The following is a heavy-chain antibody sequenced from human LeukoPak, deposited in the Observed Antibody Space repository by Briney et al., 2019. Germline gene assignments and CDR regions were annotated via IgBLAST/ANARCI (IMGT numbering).Heavy chain of an antibody. V-gene: IGHV3-48*02. J-gene: IGHJ4*02. CDR2: ISMSSDPI. CDR1: GSTFSSYS. D-gene: IGHD2-15*01. CDR3: ARDRLGYCSGGSCYGDY. Sequence: GGSLRLSCEASGSTFSSYSMNWVRRAPGKGLEWVSFISMSSDPIYYADSVKGRFAVSRDNAKSSLYLQMSSLRDEDTAVYYCARDRLGYCSGGSCYGDYWGQGTLVTVSS.